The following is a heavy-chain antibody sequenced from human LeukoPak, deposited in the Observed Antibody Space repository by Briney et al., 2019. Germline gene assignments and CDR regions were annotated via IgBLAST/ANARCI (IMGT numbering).Heavy chain of an antibody. CDR2: IIPIFGTA. Sequence: SVTVSCKASGGTFSSYAISWVRQAPGQGLEWMGGIIPIFGTANYAQKFQGRVTITADESTSTAYMELSSLRSEDTAVYYCASRLRGAFYYYGMDVWGQGTTVTVSS. CDR1: GGTFSSYA. V-gene: IGHV1-69*01. J-gene: IGHJ6*02. CDR3: ASRLRGAFYYYGMDV. D-gene: IGHD3-10*01.